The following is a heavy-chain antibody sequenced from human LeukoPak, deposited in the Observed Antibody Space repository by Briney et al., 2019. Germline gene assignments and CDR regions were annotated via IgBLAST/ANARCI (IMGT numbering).Heavy chain of an antibody. D-gene: IGHD3-3*01. CDR3: ARRLIFDEGYYFDY. CDR2: IYYSGST. CDR1: GGSISSSSYY. Sequence: SETLSLTCTVSGGSISSSSYYWGWIRQPPGKGLEWIGRIYYSGSTYYNPSLKSRVTISVDTSKNQFSLKLSSVTAADTAVYYCARRLIFDEGYYFDYWGQGTLVTVSS. J-gene: IGHJ4*02. V-gene: IGHV4-39*01.